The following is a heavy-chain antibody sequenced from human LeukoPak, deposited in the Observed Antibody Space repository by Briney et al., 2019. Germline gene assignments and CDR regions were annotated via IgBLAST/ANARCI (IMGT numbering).Heavy chain of an antibody. CDR2: IYRSGST. J-gene: IGHJ4*02. CDR3: ARVNWVPDY. CDR1: GYSISSGYY. D-gene: IGHD7-27*01. V-gene: IGHV4-38-2*02. Sequence: PSETLSLTCTVSGYSISSGYYWGWIRQPPGKGLELIGSIYRSGSTYYNPSLKSRITISVDTSKNQFSLNLSSVTAADTAVYFCARVNWVPDYWGRGTLVTVSS.